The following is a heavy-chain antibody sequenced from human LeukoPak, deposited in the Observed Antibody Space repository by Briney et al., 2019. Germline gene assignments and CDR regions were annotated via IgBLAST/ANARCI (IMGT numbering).Heavy chain of an antibody. CDR1: GGSFSGYY. CDR3: ARGFGRSSSPHGDSQKTTVDWFDP. CDR2: INHSGST. V-gene: IGHV4-34*01. Sequence: SETLSLTCAVYGGSFSGYYWSWIRQPPGKGLEWIGEINHSGSTNYNPSLKSRVTISVDTSHNQFTLKLSSVTAADTAVYYCARGFGRSSSPHGDSQKTTVDWFDPWAREPWSPSPQ. J-gene: IGHJ5*02. D-gene: IGHD4-17*01.